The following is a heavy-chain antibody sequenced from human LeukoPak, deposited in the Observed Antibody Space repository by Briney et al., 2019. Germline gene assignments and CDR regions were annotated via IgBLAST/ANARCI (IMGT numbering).Heavy chain of an antibody. CDR1: GGSFSNYY. CDR3: ARRWNYGRNYYIDV. J-gene: IGHJ6*03. Sequence: SETLSLTCAVYGGSFSNYYWSWIRQPPGRGLESIGEINDSGRTNYNPSLMSRVTVSVDTSKNQFSLRLTSVTATDTAVYYCARRWNYGRNYYIDVWGNGATVSVSS. CDR2: INDSGRT. D-gene: IGHD1-7*01. V-gene: IGHV4-34*01.